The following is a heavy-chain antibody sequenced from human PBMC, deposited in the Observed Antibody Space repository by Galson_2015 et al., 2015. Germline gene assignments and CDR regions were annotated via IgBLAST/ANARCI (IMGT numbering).Heavy chain of an antibody. J-gene: IGHJ4*02. CDR1: GYSFTSYW. CDR3: ARPGLGYYDSSGYYEYYFDY. CDR2: IYPGDSDT. Sequence: QSGAEVKKPGESLKISCKGSGYSFTSYWIGWVRQMPGKGLEWMGIIYPGDSDTRYRPSFQGQVTISADKSISTAHLQWSSLKASDTAMYYCARPGLGYYDSSGYYEYYFDYWGRGTLVTVSS. V-gene: IGHV5-51*03. D-gene: IGHD3-22*01.